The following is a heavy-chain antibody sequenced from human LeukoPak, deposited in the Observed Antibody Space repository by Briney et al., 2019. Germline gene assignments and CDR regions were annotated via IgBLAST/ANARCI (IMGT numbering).Heavy chain of an antibody. CDR3: AKDRIFTAGAGAFDI. Sequence: PGGSLRLSCTASGFTFSSYAMSWVRQAPGKGLEWVSAISDSGGATYYADSVKGRFTIPRDNSRSALYLQMNSLRAEDTAVYYCAKDRIFTAGAGAFDIWGQGTMVTLSS. J-gene: IGHJ3*02. D-gene: IGHD6-13*01. CDR2: ISDSGGAT. CDR1: GFTFSSYA. V-gene: IGHV3-23*01.